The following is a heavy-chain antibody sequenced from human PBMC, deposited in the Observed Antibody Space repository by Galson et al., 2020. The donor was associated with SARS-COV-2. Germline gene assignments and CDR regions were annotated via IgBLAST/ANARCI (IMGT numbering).Heavy chain of an antibody. CDR3: ARPYCTNGVCYFYFDY. CDR2: ISSSSSTI. D-gene: IGHD2-8*01. Sequence: GGSLRLSCAASGFTFSSYSMNWVRQAPGKGLEWVSYISSSSSTIYYADSVKGRFTISRDNAKNSLYLQMNSLRAEDTAVYYCARPYCTNGVCYFYFDYWCQGTLVTVSS. J-gene: IGHJ4*02. V-gene: IGHV3-48*01. CDR1: GFTFSSYS.